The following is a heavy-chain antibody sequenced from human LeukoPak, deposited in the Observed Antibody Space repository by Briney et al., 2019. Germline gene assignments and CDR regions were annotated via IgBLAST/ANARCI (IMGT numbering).Heavy chain of an antibody. D-gene: IGHD2-15*01. CDR3: ARDLEEYCSGGSCSLFEY. V-gene: IGHV3-20*04. J-gene: IGHJ4*02. CDR2: INWNGGST. Sequence: PGGSLRLSCAASGFTFDDYGMSWVRQAPGKGLGWVSGINWNGGSTGYADSVKGRFTISRHNAKNSLYLQMNSLRAEDTAVYYCARDLEEYCSGGSCSLFEYWGQGTLVTVSS. CDR1: GFTFDDYG.